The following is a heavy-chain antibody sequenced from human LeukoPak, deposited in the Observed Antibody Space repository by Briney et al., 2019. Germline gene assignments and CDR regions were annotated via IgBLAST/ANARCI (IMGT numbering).Heavy chain of an antibody. V-gene: IGHV4-59*01. J-gene: IGHJ3*02. CDR2: IYYSGST. CDR1: GGSFSGYY. Sequence: SETLSLTCAVYGGSFSGYYWSWIRQPPGKGLEWIGYIYYSGSTNYNPSLKSRVTISVDTSKNQFSLKLSSVTAADTAVYYCARAFADIWGQGTMVTVSS. CDR3: ARAFADI. D-gene: IGHD3-10*01.